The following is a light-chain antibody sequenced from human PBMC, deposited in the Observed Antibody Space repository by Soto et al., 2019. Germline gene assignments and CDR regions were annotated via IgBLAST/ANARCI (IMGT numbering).Light chain of an antibody. CDR1: SSDVGGYNY. CDR2: EVS. CDR3: SSYTSRSTLYV. Sequence: QSALTQPASVSGSPGQSITISCTGTSSDVGGYNYVSWYQQHPGKAPKLMIYEVSNRPSGVSNRFSGSKSGNTASLTISGLQAEDEADYYCSSYTSRSTLYVFGTGNKLTVL. J-gene: IGLJ1*01. V-gene: IGLV2-14*01.